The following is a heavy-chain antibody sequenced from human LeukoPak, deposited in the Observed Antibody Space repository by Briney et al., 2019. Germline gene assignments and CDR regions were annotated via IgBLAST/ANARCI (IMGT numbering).Heavy chain of an antibody. J-gene: IGHJ4*02. CDR1: GGSISSYH. Sequence: SVTLSLTCTVSGGSISSYHWSWIRQPPGKGLEWIGYIYYSGSNNYNPSLKSRVTISVDTSKNQFSLKLSSVTAADTAVYYCARWSYSSGWSNYWGQGTLVTVSS. CDR2: IYYSGSN. D-gene: IGHD6-19*01. V-gene: IGHV4-59*08. CDR3: ARWSYSSGWSNY.